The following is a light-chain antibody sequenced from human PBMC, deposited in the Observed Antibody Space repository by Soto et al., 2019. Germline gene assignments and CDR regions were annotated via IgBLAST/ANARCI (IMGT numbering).Light chain of an antibody. CDR2: LDSDGSH. J-gene: IGLJ2*01. CDR3: QTWGTGIHVV. Sequence: QLVLTQSPSASASLGASVKLTCTLSSGHSSYAIAWHQQQPEKGPRYLMKLDSDGSHTKGDAIPDRFSGSSSGAERYLTXXXLQSEDEADYYCQTWGTGIHVVFGGGTKLTVL. V-gene: IGLV4-69*01. CDR1: SGHSSYA.